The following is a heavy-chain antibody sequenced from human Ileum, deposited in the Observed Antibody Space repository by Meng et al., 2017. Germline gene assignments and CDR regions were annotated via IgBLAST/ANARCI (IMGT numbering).Heavy chain of an antibody. Sequence: QVTLQESGPGPVKRSGTLSLTCAVSGDSISTTNWWNWVRQPPGEGLEWIGEIYHSGLVNYNLSLKSRVTLSIDKSKNQFSLKLISVTAADTGVYYCAANSGKKMHSRGQGTLVTVSS. CDR1: GDSISTTNW. V-gene: IGHV4-4*02. CDR2: IYHSGLV. CDR3: AANSGKKMHS. J-gene: IGHJ5*01. D-gene: IGHD4-23*01.